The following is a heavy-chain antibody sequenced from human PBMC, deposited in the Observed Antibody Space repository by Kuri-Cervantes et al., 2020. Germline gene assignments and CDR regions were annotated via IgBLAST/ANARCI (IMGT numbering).Heavy chain of an antibody. J-gene: IGHJ3*02. V-gene: IGHV3-30-3*01. Sequence: GESLKISCAASGFTFSSYAMHWVRQAPGKGLEWVAVISYDGSNKYYADSVKGRFTISRDNSKNTLYLQMNSLRVEDTAVYYCARSGSSWRRGDAFDIWGQGTMVTVSS. CDR1: GFTFSSYA. CDR2: ISYDGSNK. CDR3: ARSGSSWRRGDAFDI. D-gene: IGHD6-13*01.